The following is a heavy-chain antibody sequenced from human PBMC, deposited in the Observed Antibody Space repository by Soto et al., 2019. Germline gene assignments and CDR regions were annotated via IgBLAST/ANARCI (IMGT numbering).Heavy chain of an antibody. D-gene: IGHD3-22*01. CDR3: ARVKLRYDSSGLAF. V-gene: IGHV1-3*01. J-gene: IGHJ3*01. CDR2: INAGNGNT. CDR1: GYTFTSYA. Sequence: ALVKVSCKASGYTFTSYAMHWVRQAPGQRLEWMGWINAGNGNTKYSQKFQGRVTITRDTSASTAYMELSSLRSEDTAVYYCARVKLRYDSSGLAFWGQGTMVTVS.